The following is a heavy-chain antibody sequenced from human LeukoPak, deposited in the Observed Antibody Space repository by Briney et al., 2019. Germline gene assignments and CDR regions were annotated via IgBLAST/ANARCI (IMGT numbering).Heavy chain of an antibody. CDR1: GFTFSDYY. D-gene: IGHD6-13*01. CDR3: TRAPIGAAGPFDF. CDR2: ISSSSYT. Sequence: GGSLRLSCAASGFTFSDYYMSWIRQAPGKGLEWVSYISSSSYTNYADSVKGRFTISRDNAKNSLYLQMNSLRAEDTAVYCCTRAPIGAAGPFDFWGQGTLVTVSS. J-gene: IGHJ4*02. V-gene: IGHV3-11*05.